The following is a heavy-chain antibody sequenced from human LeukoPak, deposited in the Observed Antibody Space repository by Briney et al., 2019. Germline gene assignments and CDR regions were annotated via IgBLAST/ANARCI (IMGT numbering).Heavy chain of an antibody. CDR1: GFTFSNYD. CDR2: ISVGGTNT. J-gene: IGHJ4*02. Sequence: GGSLRLSCSASGFTFSNYDMHWGRQAPGRGLEYVSAISVGGTNTYYADSVKGRFTIFRDNSKNTLDLQMSSLRPEDAALYYCWKGVKYSSGYFEYWGQGTLVTVSS. CDR3: WKGVKYSSGYFEY. V-gene: IGHV3-64D*09. D-gene: IGHD6-19*01.